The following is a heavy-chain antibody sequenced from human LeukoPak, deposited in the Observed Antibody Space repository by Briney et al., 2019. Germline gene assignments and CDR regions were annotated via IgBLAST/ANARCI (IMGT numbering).Heavy chain of an antibody. Sequence: NSGGSLRLSCAVSEFPFSKAWMSWVRQAPGKGLEWVGRIKSKTDGGTTDYAAPVKGRFTISRDDSKNTVYLQMNSLKTEDTAVYYCTSVGFGPYYFDNWGQGTLVTVSS. J-gene: IGHJ4*02. D-gene: IGHD3-10*01. CDR2: IKSKTDGGTT. CDR3: TSVGFGPYYFDN. V-gene: IGHV3-15*01. CDR1: EFPFSKAW.